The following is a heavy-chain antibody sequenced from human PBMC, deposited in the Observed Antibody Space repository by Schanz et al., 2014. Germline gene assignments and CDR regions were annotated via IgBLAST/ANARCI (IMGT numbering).Heavy chain of an antibody. D-gene: IGHD5-12*01. V-gene: IGHV3-9*01. CDR2: ISWNSGSV. Sequence: VQLLESGGGLVQPGGSLRLSCAASGFTFSGYAMSWVRQAPGKGLEWVSSISWNSGSVAYADSVKGRFTISRDDAKNSLYLQMNSLRAEDTALYYCARDPNSVNEIDYWGQGTLVTVSS. CDR3: ARDPNSVNEIDY. CDR1: GFTFSGYA. J-gene: IGHJ4*02.